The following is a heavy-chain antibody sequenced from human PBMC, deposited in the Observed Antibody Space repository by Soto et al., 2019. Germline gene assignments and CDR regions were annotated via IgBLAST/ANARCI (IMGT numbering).Heavy chain of an antibody. CDR3: ARDQGVAAAGITWFDP. D-gene: IGHD6-13*01. J-gene: IGHJ5*02. CDR1: GASLNSYH. CDR2: IHSSGST. Sequence: LSLTCTVSGASLNSYHWSWIRQPAGKGLEWIGHIHSSGSTNYNPSLKSRVTMSVDTSKNQFSLRLMSLTAADTAVYYCARDQGVAAAGITWFDPWGQGSLVTVSS. V-gene: IGHV4-4*07.